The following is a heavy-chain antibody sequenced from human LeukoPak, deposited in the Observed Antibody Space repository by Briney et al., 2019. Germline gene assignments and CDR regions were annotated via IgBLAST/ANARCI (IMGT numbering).Heavy chain of an antibody. CDR3: VWRPYRSGFDF. Sequence: GGSLRLSCAASGFMFSNYSMNWVRPAPGKGLEWVSSISRLSSYINYADSVKGRFTISRDNAKNSLELHLSRLRPEDTALYYCVWRPYRSGFDFWGQGTLVTVSS. D-gene: IGHD6-19*01. J-gene: IGHJ4*02. CDR1: GFMFSNYS. CDR2: ISRLSSYI. V-gene: IGHV3-21*06.